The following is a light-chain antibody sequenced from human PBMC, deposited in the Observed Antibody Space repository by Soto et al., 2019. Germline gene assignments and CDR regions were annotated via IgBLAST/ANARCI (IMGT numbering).Light chain of an antibody. CDR2: EVN. CDR3: SSSTDTSIL. J-gene: IGLJ2*01. V-gene: IGLV2-14*01. CDR1: SSDFGDHKS. Sequence: QSVLTQAASVSGSPGLSITISCTGASSDFGDHKSVSWYQHHPGKAPKLIIYEVNYRPSGVSSRFSGSRSGNTASLTISGLQAEDEAHYYCSSSTDTSILFGGGTKLTVL.